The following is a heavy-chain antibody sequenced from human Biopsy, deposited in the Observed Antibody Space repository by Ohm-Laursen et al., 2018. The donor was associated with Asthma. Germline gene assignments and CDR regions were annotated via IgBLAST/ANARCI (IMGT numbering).Heavy chain of an antibody. Sequence: SLRLSCAAPGFTFSSFAMTWVRQAPGKGLEWVSAITGGGANTYYADSAKGRFTISRDNSKNTLYLQMNSLRAEDTALYYCAIGEDDIGDSGWFEHWGQGTLVTVSS. V-gene: IGHV3-23*01. J-gene: IGHJ5*02. D-gene: IGHD2-21*02. CDR2: ITGGGANT. CDR3: AIGEDDIGDSGWFEH. CDR1: GFTFSSFA.